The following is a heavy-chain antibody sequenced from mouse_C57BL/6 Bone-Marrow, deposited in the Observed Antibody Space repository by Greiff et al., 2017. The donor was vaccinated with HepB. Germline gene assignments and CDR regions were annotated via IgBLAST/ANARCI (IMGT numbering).Heavy chain of an antibody. V-gene: IGHV5-17*01. CDR1: GFTFSDYG. CDR3: ARRTGTYYAMDY. D-gene: IGHD4-1*01. J-gene: IGHJ4*01. CDR2: ISSGSSTI. Sequence: EVKLVESGGGLVKPGGSLKLSCAASGFTFSDYGMHWVRQAPEKGLEWVAYISSGSSTIYYADTVKGRFTISRVNAKNTLFLQMTSLRSEDTAMYYCARRTGTYYAMDYWGQGTSVTVSS.